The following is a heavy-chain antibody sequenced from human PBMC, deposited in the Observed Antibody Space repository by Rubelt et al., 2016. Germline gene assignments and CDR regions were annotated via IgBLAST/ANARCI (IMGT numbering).Heavy chain of an antibody. CDR1: GFSFNKYA. CDR2: ITGSGDNK. Sequence: GESLRLSCAASGFSFNKYAMNWVRQAPGKGLEWVSEITGSGDNKQYTDSVKGRFTISRDNSKNKMYLLMSSLRAEDTAVYYCAKAGDYGDRDFDFWGQGTLVTVSS. J-gene: IGHJ4*02. V-gene: IGHV3-23*01. CDR3: AKAGDYGDRDFDF. D-gene: IGHD4-17*01.